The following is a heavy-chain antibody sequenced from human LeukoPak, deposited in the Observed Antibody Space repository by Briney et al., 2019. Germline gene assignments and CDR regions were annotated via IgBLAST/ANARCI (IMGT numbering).Heavy chain of an antibody. Sequence: SETLSLTCTVSGGSISSYYWSWIRQPAGKGLEWIGRIYTSGSTNYNPSLKSRVTISVDTSKNQFSLKLSSVTAADTAVYYCARGGILEWLQYYYYYMDVWGKGTTVTVSS. D-gene: IGHD3-3*01. V-gene: IGHV4-4*07. J-gene: IGHJ6*03. CDR3: ARGGILEWLQYYYYYMDV. CDR1: GGSISSYY. CDR2: IYTSGST.